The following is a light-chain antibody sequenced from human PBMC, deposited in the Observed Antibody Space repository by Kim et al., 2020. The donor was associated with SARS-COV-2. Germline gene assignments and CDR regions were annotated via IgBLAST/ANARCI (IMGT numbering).Light chain of an antibody. CDR1: SSNIGGNN. V-gene: IGLV1-44*01. Sequence: GQTVTLSCSGSSSNIGGNNVNWFQQLPGTAPKLLIYNNHERPSGVPDRFSGSKSGTSASLAITRLQSEDEADYYCAVWDDTLNGVVFGGGTQLTVL. J-gene: IGLJ2*01. CDR2: NNH. CDR3: AVWDDTLNGVV.